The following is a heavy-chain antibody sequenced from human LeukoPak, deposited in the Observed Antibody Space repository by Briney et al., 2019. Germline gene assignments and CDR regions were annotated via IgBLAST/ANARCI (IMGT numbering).Heavy chain of an antibody. J-gene: IGHJ4*02. Sequence: SETLSLTCTVSGGSISSGSYYWSWIRQPAGKGLEWIGRIYTIGSTNYNPSLKSRVTISVDTSKNQFSLKLSSVTAADTAVYYCAGDKENFDYWGQGTLVTVSS. D-gene: IGHD5-24*01. CDR2: IYTIGST. CDR3: AGDKENFDY. CDR1: GGSISSGSYY. V-gene: IGHV4-61*02.